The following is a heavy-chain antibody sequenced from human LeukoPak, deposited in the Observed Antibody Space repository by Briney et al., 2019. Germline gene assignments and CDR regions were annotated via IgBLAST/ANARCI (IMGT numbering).Heavy chain of an antibody. D-gene: IGHD6-13*01. V-gene: IGHV3-21*01. J-gene: IGHJ4*02. CDR3: ARAPGYRSFLDY. CDR1: GLTISSYS. Sequence: KTGGSLRLSCAASGLTISSYSMNWVRQAPGKGLEWVSFISSSSSYIYYADSVKGRFTISRDNGKNLLYLQMNSLRAEDTAVYYCARAPGYRSFLDYWGQGTLVTVSS. CDR2: ISSSSSYI.